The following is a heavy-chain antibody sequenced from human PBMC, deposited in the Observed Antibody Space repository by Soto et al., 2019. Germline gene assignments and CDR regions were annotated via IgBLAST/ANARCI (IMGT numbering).Heavy chain of an antibody. D-gene: IGHD6-13*01. CDR2: ISSNSAYI. V-gene: IGHV3-21*01. Sequence: PGGSLRLSCAASGFTCRSFTMNWVRQAPGKGLEWVSTISSNSAYIYYTDALRGRITISRDNAKNSLHLQMNSLRAEDTAVYYCTRDASRDSSARGWFDPWGPGTLVTVSS. J-gene: IGHJ5*02. CDR1: GFTCRSFT. CDR3: TRDASRDSSARGWFDP.